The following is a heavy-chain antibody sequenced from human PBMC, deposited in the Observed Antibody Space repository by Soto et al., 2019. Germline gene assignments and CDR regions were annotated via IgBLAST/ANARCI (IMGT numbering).Heavy chain of an antibody. D-gene: IGHD2-2*01. V-gene: IGHV3-7*01. Sequence: GCRRGSCAASGFTFSDCWRGGFRQAPGKGLEWVANIKQDGSQTLYQGSLRVRFVISRDNTLNTLYLHVTGLRAEDTAVYYCVREPTCLRHYDYWGQGTVVTVYS. CDR3: VREPTCLRHYDY. CDR1: GFTFSDCW. J-gene: IGHJ4*02. CDR2: IKQDGSQT.